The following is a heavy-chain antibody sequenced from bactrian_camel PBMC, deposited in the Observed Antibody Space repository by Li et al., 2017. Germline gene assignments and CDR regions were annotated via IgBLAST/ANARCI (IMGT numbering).Heavy chain of an antibody. Sequence: VQLVESGGGLVQPGGSLTLSCAASGFTFSRYAMSWVRQAPGKALEWVSAVDSNGSRPHYLDSVKGRFTMSRDNTQNTLYLQLNNLKTEDTAMYYCAKDFELRGRLGQEGQGTQVTVS. CDR1: GFTFSRYA. CDR2: VDSNGSRP. V-gene: IGHV3S31*01. D-gene: IGHD1*01. J-gene: IGHJ4*01.